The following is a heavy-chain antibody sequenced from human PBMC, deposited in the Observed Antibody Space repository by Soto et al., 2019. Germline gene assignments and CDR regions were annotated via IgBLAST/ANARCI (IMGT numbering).Heavy chain of an antibody. D-gene: IGHD6-19*01. CDR3: AKKAGSAYYGMDV. Sequence: EVQLVQSGAEVKEPGESLKISCKGSGYSFSNTWIHWVRQMPGKGLEWMAIIYPGNSETRYSPSFQGQVTISADTSINTAYPQWSSLKASDTATYYCAKKAGSAYYGMDVWGQGTTVNVSS. V-gene: IGHV5-51*03. CDR1: GYSFSNTW. J-gene: IGHJ6*02. CDR2: IYPGNSET.